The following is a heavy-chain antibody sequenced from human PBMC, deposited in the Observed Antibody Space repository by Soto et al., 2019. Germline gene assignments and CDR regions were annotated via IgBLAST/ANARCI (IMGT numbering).Heavy chain of an antibody. CDR2: ISAHNGNT. D-gene: IGHD1-1*01. J-gene: IGHJ4*02. Sequence: QVHLVQSGAEVKKPGASVKVSCKGSGYIFTTYGIIWVRQAPGQGLEWMGWISAHNGNTNYAQKLQGRVTVTRDTSTSTAYMELRNLRSDDTAVYYCARGRYGDYWGQGALVTVSS. V-gene: IGHV1-18*01. CDR3: ARGRYGDY. CDR1: GYIFTTYG.